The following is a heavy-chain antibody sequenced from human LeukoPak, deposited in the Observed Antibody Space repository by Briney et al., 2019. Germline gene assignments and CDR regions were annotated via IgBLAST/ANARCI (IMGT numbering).Heavy chain of an antibody. V-gene: IGHV4-59*08. Sequence: PSETLSLTCTVSGGSISSYYWSWIRQPPGKGLEWIGYIYYSGSTNYNPSLKSRVTISVDTSKNQFSLKLSSVTAADTAVYYCARHTAVVVTALDYWGQGTLVTVSS. D-gene: IGHD2-21*02. J-gene: IGHJ4*02. CDR2: IYYSGST. CDR3: ARHTAVVVTALDY. CDR1: GGSISSYY.